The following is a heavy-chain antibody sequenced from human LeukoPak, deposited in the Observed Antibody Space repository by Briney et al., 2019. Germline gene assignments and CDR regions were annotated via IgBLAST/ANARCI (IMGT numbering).Heavy chain of an antibody. V-gene: IGHV3-53*01. CDR2: IYSGGST. D-gene: IGHD5-24*01. CDR1: GFTVSSNY. Sequence: GGSLRLSCAASGFTVSSNYMSWVRQAPGKGLEWVSVIYSGGSTYYADSVKGRFTISRDNSKNTLYLQMNSLRAEDTAVYYCARGKGDGYRGFDPWGQGTLVTVSS. J-gene: IGHJ5*02. CDR3: ARGKGDGYRGFDP.